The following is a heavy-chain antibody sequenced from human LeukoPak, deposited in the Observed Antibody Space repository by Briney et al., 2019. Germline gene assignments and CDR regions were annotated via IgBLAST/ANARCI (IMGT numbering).Heavy chain of an antibody. Sequence: PSETLSLTCTVSGGSISSSSYYWGWIRQPPGKGLEWIGSIYYSGSTYYNPSLKSRVTLSVDTSQNQFSLKLGSVTAADTAVYYCARVDDDRSGYLYYYYYTDVWGKGTTVTVSS. V-gene: IGHV4-39*07. CDR1: GGSISSSSYY. CDR3: ARVDDDRSGYLYYYYYTDV. J-gene: IGHJ6*03. CDR2: IYYSGST. D-gene: IGHD3-22*01.